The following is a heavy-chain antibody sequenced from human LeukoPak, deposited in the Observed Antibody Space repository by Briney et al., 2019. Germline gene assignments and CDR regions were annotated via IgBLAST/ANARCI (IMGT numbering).Heavy chain of an antibody. CDR1: GFTVSSNY. J-gene: IGHJ6*02. CDR2: IYSGGST. Sequence: GGSLRLSCAASGFTVSSNYMSWVRQAPGKGLEWVSVIYSGGSTYYADSVKGRFTISRDNSKNTLYLQMNSLRAEDTAVYYCARDQAWLGMDVWGRGTTVTVSS. D-gene: IGHD6-19*01. CDR3: ARDQAWLGMDV. V-gene: IGHV3-53*01.